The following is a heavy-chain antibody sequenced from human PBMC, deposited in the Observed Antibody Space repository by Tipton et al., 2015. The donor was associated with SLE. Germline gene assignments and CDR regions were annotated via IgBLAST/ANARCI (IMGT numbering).Heavy chain of an antibody. Sequence: LRLSCAASGFTFDDYAMHWIRQPPGQGLEWIGEINHSGSTNYSPSLKSRVTISVDTSRNQFSLKLRSVTAADTAVYYCARHLYDFWSGYFDYWGQGTLVTVSS. CDR2: INHSGST. CDR1: GFTFDDYA. J-gene: IGHJ4*02. D-gene: IGHD3-3*01. CDR3: ARHLYDFWSGYFDY. V-gene: IGHV4-34*01.